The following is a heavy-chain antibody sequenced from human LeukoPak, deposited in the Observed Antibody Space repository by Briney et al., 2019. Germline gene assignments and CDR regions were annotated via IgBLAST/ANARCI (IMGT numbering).Heavy chain of an antibody. CDR2: ISGSGGST. CDR1: GFTFSSYA. J-gene: IGHJ4*02. D-gene: IGHD3-10*01. CDR3: AKDPPVITMVRGVIPWYFDY. Sequence: PGGSLRLSCAASGFTFSSYAMSWVRQAPGKGLEWVSAISGSGGSTYYADPVKGRFTISRDNSKNTLYLQMNSLRAEDTAVYYCAKDPPVITMVRGVIPWYFDYWGQGTLVTVSS. V-gene: IGHV3-23*01.